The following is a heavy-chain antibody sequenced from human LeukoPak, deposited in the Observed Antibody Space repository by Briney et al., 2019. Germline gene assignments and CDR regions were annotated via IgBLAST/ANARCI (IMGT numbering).Heavy chain of an antibody. CDR3: ARTNYDYYFDY. V-gene: IGHV4-38-2*02. Sequence: SETLSLTCTVSGYSISHDYHWGWIRQSPGKGLEWIGSIYHSGSTYYNASLKSRVTISVDTSKNQFSLKLSSVTAADTAVYYCARTNYDYYFDYWGQGTLVTVSS. CDR1: GYSISHDYH. J-gene: IGHJ4*02. D-gene: IGHD3-16*01. CDR2: IYHSGST.